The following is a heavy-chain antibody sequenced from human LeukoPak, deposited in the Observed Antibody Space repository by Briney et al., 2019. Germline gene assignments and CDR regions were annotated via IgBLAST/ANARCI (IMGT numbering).Heavy chain of an antibody. CDR2: IYYSGST. CDR3: ARHTDIAPLSSLKY. V-gene: IGHV4-59*08. J-gene: IGHJ4*02. CDR1: GGPISSYY. Sequence: SETLPHIRTVSGGPISSYYWSWIRQTPGKGLEWIGDIYYSGSTNYNPSLKSRVTISVDTSKNQFSLKLSSVTAADTAVYYCARHTDIAPLSSLKYWGQGTRVTVSS. D-gene: IGHD6-13*01.